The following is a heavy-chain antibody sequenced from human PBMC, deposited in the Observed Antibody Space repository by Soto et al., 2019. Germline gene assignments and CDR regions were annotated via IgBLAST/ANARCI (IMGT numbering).Heavy chain of an antibody. J-gene: IGHJ3*02. CDR3: ATYYDKKSYAFDI. Sequence: SETLSLTCTVSGGSISSTDYYWSWIRQPPGKGLEWIGYIYYSGSTYYNPSLKSRVTMSVDTSKNQFSLRLNSVTAADTAMYYCATYYDKKSYAFDIWGQGTMVTVSS. CDR1: GGSISSTDYY. V-gene: IGHV4-30-4*01. D-gene: IGHD3-22*01. CDR2: IYYSGST.